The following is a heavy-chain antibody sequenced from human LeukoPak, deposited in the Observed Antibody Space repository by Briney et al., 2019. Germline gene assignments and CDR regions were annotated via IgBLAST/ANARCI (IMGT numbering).Heavy chain of an antibody. Sequence: GGSLRLSCAASGFTFSSCTMTWVRQAPGKGLEWVSAITESGSDTYYADSVKGRFTISRDNAKNSLYLQMNSLRAEDTAVYYCARAGIAVAEDYFDYWGQGTLVTVSS. D-gene: IGHD6-19*01. CDR3: ARAGIAVAEDYFDY. CDR2: ITESGSDT. CDR1: GFTFSSCT. J-gene: IGHJ4*02. V-gene: IGHV3-21*01.